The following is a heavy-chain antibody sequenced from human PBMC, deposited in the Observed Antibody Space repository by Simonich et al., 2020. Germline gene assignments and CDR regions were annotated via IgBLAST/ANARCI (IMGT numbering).Heavy chain of an antibody. CDR3: ARCGLVNYDILTGYHNWFDP. D-gene: IGHD3-9*01. CDR2: INHSGGT. V-gene: IGHV4-34*01. J-gene: IGHJ5*02. Sequence: QVQLQQWGAGLLKPSETLSLTCAVYGGSFSGYYWSWIRQPPGKGREGFGEINHSGGTNYTPSLNRRVTISVDTSKNQFSLMLSSVTAADPAVYYCARCGLVNYDILTGYHNWFDPWGQGTLVTVSS. CDR1: GGSFSGYY.